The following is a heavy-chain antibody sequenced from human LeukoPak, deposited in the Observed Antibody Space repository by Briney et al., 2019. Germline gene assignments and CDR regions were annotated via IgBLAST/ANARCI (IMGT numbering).Heavy chain of an antibody. CDR3: ARGPRRYCSSTSCYPYYYYGMDV. D-gene: IGHD2-2*01. CDR1: GGSISSSSYY. CDR2: INHSGST. Sequence: SETLSLTCIVSGGSISSSSYYWSWIRQPPGKGLEWIGEINHSGSTNYNPSLKSRVTISVDTSKNQFSLKLSSVTAADTAVYYCARGPRRYCSSTSCYPYYYYGMDVWGQGTTVTVSS. V-gene: IGHV4-39*07. J-gene: IGHJ6*02.